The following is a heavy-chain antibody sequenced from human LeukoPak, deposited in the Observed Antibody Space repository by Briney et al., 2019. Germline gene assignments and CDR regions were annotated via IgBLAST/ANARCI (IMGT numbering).Heavy chain of an antibody. D-gene: IGHD3-22*01. CDR3: ARESGDDSSGYYSPYYYYYMDV. CDR1: GGSISSYY. J-gene: IGHJ6*03. V-gene: IGHV4-4*07. CDR2: IYTSGST. Sequence: SETLSLTCTVSGGSISSYYWSWIRQPAGKGLEWIGRIYTSGSTNYNPSLKSRVTISVDTSKNQFSLKLSSVTAADTAVYYCARESGDDSSGYYSPYYYYYMDVWGKGTTVTVSS.